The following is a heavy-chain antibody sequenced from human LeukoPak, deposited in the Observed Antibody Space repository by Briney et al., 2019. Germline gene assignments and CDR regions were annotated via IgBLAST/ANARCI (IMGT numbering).Heavy chain of an antibody. D-gene: IGHD6-19*01. Sequence: GGSLRLSCAASGFTFSNYGMSWVRQAPGKGLEYVSAISSNGGSTYYANSVKGRFTISRDNSKNTLYLQMGSLRAEDMAVYYCARRRGGWYYFDYWGQGTLVTVSS. CDR2: ISSNGGST. J-gene: IGHJ4*02. CDR1: GFTFSNYG. CDR3: ARRRGGWYYFDY. V-gene: IGHV3-64*01.